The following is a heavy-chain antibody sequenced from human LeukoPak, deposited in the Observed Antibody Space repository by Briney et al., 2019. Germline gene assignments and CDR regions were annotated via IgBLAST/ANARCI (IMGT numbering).Heavy chain of an antibody. V-gene: IGHV3-74*01. CDR2: INSDGSST. J-gene: IGHJ5*02. Sequence: PGGSLRLSCAASGFTFSSYWMHWVRQAPGKGLVWVSRINSDGSSTSYADSVKGRFTISRDNAKNTLYLQMNSLRAEDTAVYYCARDPILWFGELSGWFDPWGQGTLFTVSS. CDR1: GFTFSSYW. CDR3: ARDPILWFGELSGWFDP. D-gene: IGHD3-10*01.